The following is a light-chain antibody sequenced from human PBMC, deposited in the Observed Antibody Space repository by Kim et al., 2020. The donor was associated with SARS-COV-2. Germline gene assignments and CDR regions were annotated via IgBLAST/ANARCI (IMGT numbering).Light chain of an antibody. CDR3: QVWDSGSEHVV. CDR2: ENI. J-gene: IGLJ2*01. CDR1: SIGRRN. Sequence: APGKTATIICGGDSIGRRNVHWYQQKPGQAPVVVVYENIDRPSGIPERFSGSNSGNTATLTISRVDAGDEADYFCQVWDSGSEHVVFGGGTQLTVL. V-gene: IGLV3-21*03.